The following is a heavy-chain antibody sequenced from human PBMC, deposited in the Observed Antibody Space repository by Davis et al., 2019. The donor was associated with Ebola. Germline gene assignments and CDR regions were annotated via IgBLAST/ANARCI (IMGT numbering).Heavy chain of an antibody. CDR3: TTDGIAGLFDY. J-gene: IGHJ4*02. D-gene: IGHD6-13*01. V-gene: IGHV3-15*01. CDR1: GFTFNNYW. Sequence: GESLKIPCAASGFTFNNYWMSWVRQAPGKGLEWVGRIKSKTDGGTTDYAAPVKGRFTISRDDSKNTLYLQMNSLKTEDTAVYYCTTDGIAGLFDYWGQGTLVTVSS. CDR2: IKSKTDGGTT.